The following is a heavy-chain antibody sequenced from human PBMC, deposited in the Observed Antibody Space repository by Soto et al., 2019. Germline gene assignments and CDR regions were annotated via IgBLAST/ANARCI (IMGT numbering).Heavy chain of an antibody. V-gene: IGHV3-23*01. CDR3: ARWSFLDY. CDR1: GFSFSSYA. Sequence: EVQLLESGGGLVRPGGSLRLSCTASGFSFSSYALSWVRQAPGQGLEWVSTISGSDGKTYYADSVKGRFSISRDTSKTCLYLEMTSRRVEDTAVYYCARWSFLDYWGQGTRVTVS. J-gene: IGHJ4*02. CDR2: ISGSDGKT. D-gene: IGHD1-26*01.